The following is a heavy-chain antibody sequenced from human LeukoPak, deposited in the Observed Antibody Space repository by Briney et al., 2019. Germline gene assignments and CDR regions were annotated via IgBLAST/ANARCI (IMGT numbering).Heavy chain of an antibody. V-gene: IGHV3-23*01. CDR2: FSHSAVDT. J-gene: IGHJ4*02. CDR3: TKGGSGSYYDY. D-gene: IGHD1-26*01. CDR1: GFTFSNYD. Sequence: GGSLRLSCAASGFTFSNYDMSWVRQAPGEGLEWVSSFSHSAVDTYYADSVKGRFTISRDNSMNTLYLQMYSLRAEDSAVYFCTKGGSGSYYDYWGQGTLVTVSS.